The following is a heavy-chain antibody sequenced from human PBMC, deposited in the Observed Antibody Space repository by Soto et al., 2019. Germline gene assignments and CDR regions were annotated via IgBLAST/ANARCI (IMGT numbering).Heavy chain of an antibody. V-gene: IGHV3-30*18. CDR1: GFTFSSYG. J-gene: IGHJ3*02. D-gene: IGHD3-3*01. Sequence: GGSLRLSCAASGFTFSSYGMHWVRQAPGKGLEWVAVISYDGSNKYYADSVKGRFTISRDNSKNTLYLQMNSLRAEDTAVYYCAKSMKEWLFGAFDIWGQGTMVTVSS. CDR3: AKSMKEWLFGAFDI. CDR2: ISYDGSNK.